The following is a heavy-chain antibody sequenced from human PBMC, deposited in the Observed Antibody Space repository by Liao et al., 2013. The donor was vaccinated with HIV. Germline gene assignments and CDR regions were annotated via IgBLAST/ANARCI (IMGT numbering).Heavy chain of an antibody. CDR3: ARGLYYYDTSAYYWAAPDY. CDR1: GASFSGYY. V-gene: IGHV4-34*02. J-gene: IGHJ4*02. CDR2: STMVGTT. Sequence: QVQLQQWGAGLLKPSETLSLTCTVDGASFSGYYWTWIRQPPREGGVEWDWGSSTMVGTTNYNPSLESRVTISLDTSKNEFSLKLNSVTASDTAVYYCARGLYYYDTSAYYWAAPDYWGQGTLVTVSS. D-gene: IGHD3-22*01.